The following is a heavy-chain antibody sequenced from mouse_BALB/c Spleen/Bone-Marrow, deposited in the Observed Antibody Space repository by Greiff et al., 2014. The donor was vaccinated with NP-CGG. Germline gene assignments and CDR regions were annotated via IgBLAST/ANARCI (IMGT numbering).Heavy chain of an antibody. CDR3: ASPSDGNPFAY. D-gene: IGHD2-1*01. CDR2: IDPSDNET. Sequence: QVQLQQSGPQLVRPGASVKISCKASGYSFTSYWMHWVKQRPGQGLEWIGMIDPSDNETRLNQKFKDKATLTVDKSSSTAYMQLSSPTSEDSAVYYCASPSDGNPFAYWGQGTLVTVSA. CDR1: GYSFTSYW. J-gene: IGHJ3*01. V-gene: IGHV1S126*01.